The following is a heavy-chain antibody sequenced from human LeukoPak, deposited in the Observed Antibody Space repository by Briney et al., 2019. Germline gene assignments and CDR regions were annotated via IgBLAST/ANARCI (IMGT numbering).Heavy chain of an antibody. J-gene: IGHJ5*02. D-gene: IGHD3-3*01. V-gene: IGHV4-59*08. CDR3: ARPLPTTIFGVGWFDP. Sequence: KPSETLSLTCTVSGGSISSYYWSWIRQPPGKGLEWIGYIYYSGSTNYNPSLKSRVTISVDTSKNQFSLKLSSVTAADTAVYYCARPLPTTIFGVGWFDPWGQGTLVTVSS. CDR2: IYYSGST. CDR1: GGSISSYY.